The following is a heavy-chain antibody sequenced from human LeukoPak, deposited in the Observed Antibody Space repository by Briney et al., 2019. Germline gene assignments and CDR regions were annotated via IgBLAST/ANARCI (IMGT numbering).Heavy chain of an antibody. CDR1: GFTFSTYG. CDR3: AKMYYYDSSGYYSNPNVLFSFAD. V-gene: IGHV3-30*02. CDR2: IRYDGSNK. J-gene: IGHJ4*02. Sequence: GGSLRLSRAASGFTFSTYGMHWVRQAPGKGLEWVAFIRYDGSNKYYPDSVKGRFTISRDNSKNTLYLQMNSLRAEDTAVYYCAKMYYYDSSGYYSNPNVLFSFADWSEGTLVTVSS. D-gene: IGHD3-22*01.